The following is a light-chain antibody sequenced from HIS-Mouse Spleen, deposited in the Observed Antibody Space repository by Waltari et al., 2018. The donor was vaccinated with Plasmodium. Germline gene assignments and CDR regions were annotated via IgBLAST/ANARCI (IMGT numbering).Light chain of an antibody. CDR1: IMANKY. V-gene: IGLV3-27*01. CDR2: KDS. J-gene: IGLJ3*02. CDR3: YSAADNNLV. Sequence: SYELTQPSSVSVSTGQTATITCPGDIMANKYARWLQQKPGQAPVLVIYKDSERPSGIPERFFGASSGTTVTLTISGAQVEEEADYYCYSAADNNLVFGGGTKLTVL.